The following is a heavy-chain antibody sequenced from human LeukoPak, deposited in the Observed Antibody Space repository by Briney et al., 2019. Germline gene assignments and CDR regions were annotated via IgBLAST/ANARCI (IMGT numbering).Heavy chain of an antibody. V-gene: IGHV5-51*01. CDR3: ARLALTTVTTWSYGMDV. J-gene: IGHJ6*02. Sequence: TGESLKISCKGSGYSFTSYWIGWVRQMPGKGLEWMGIIYPGDSDTRYSPSFQGQVTISADKSISTAYLQWSSLKASDTAMYYCARLALTTVTTWSYGMDVGAQGTTAPVS. CDR1: GYSFTSYW. CDR2: IYPGDSDT. D-gene: IGHD4-11*01.